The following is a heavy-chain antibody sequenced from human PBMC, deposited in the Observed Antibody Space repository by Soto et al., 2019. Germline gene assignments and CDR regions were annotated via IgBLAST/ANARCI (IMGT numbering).Heavy chain of an antibody. J-gene: IGHJ6*02. V-gene: IGHV3-53*04. CDR2: IFSDGRT. CDR3: ARVAYYDESRGYPPPTRNHYAMDV. Sequence: EEQLVESGGGLVQAGGSLRLSCAASGFTVSNSYMSWVRQAPGKGLEWVSVIFSDGRTYYADSVRGRFTISRHGSTDTGDXXXTXXRAADRAGSSCARVAYYDESRGYPPPTRNHYAMDVWGQGTTVTVSS. D-gene: IGHD3-22*01. CDR1: GFTVSNSY.